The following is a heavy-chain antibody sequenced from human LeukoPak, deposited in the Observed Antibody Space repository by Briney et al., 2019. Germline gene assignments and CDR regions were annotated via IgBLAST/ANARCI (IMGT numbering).Heavy chain of an antibody. V-gene: IGHV1-69*13. D-gene: IGHD3-9*01. J-gene: IGHJ4*02. CDR1: GGTFSNNP. CDR2: IIPIFGTA. CDR3: ARGAMSDILTGYTPDY. Sequence: ASVKVSCKASGGTFSNNPISWVRQAPGQGLEWMGEIIPIFGTANYAQKFQGRVTITADESTSTAYMELSSLRSEDTAVYYCARGAMSDILTGYTPDYWGQGTLVTVSS.